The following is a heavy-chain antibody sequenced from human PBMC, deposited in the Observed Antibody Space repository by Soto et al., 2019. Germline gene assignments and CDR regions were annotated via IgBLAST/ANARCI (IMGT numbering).Heavy chain of an antibody. CDR2: IYYSGST. V-gene: IGHV4-59*08. CDR1: GGSISSYY. J-gene: IGHJ6*03. CDR3: ARHGSSDELGIYYYYMDV. D-gene: IGHD7-27*01. Sequence: SETLSLTCTVSGGSISSYYWSWIRQPPGKGLEWIGYIYYSGSTNYNPSLKSRVTISVDTSKNQFSLKLSSVTAADTAVYYCARHGSSDELGIYYYYMDVWGKGTTVTVSS.